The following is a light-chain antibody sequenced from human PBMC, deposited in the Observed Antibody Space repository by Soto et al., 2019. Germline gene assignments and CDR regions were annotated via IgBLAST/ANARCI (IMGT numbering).Light chain of an antibody. CDR3: QQSYSTPRT. CDR1: QSISTD. V-gene: IGKV1-39*01. Sequence: DIQMTLSPSSLSTSVGDRVTITCRASQSISTDLNWYQQKPGKAPKLLIYAASSLQSGVPSRFSGSGSGTNFTLTISSLQPEDFATYYCQQSYSTPRTSGQGAKLEIK. J-gene: IGKJ2*01. CDR2: AAS.